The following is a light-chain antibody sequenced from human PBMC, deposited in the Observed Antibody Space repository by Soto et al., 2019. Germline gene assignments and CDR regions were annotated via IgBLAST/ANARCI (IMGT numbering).Light chain of an antibody. CDR2: RTS. Sequence: ENVLTQSPGPRSLSPGERATLSCRAIQSVSSTYLAWYQQKPGQAPRLLIYRTSTRATGIPDRFSGSGSGTDFTLTISRLEPEDFAVYYCQQFGSSVSFGQGTRLEIK. V-gene: IGKV3-20*01. CDR3: QQFGSSVS. J-gene: IGKJ5*01. CDR1: QSVSSTY.